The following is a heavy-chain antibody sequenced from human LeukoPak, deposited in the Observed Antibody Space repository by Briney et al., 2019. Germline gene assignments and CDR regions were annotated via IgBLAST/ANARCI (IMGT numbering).Heavy chain of an antibody. J-gene: IGHJ4*02. V-gene: IGHV1-18*04. D-gene: IGHD3-16*02. CDR3: AGDHKVYYDYVWGSYRLDY. CDR1: GYTFTSYG. CDR2: ISAYNGDT. Sequence: ASVKVSCKASGYTFTSYGISWVRQAPGQELEWMGWISAYNGDTNYAQKLQGRVTMTTDTSTSTAYMELRSLRSDDTAVYYCAGDHKVYYDYVWGSYRLDYRGQGTLVTVSS.